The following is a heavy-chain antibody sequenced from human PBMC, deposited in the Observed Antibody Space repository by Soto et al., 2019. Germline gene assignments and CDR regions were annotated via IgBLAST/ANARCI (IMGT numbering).Heavy chain of an antibody. CDR1: GYTFTSYD. CDR3: ATPYEKGYCSGGSCDHAFDI. CDR2: MNPNSGNT. J-gene: IGHJ3*02. Sequence: ASVKVSCKASGYTFTSYDINWVRQATGQGLEWMGWMNPNSGNTGYAQKFQGRVTMTRNTSISTAYMELSSLRSEDTAVYYCATPYEKGYCSGGSCDHAFDIWGQGTMVTVSS. D-gene: IGHD2-15*01. V-gene: IGHV1-8*01.